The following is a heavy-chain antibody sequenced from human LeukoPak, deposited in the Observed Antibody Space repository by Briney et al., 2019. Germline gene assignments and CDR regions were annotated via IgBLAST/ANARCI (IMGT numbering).Heavy chain of an antibody. Sequence: SETLSLTCIFSGGSISSISNYYWRWIRQPPGKGLEWIGYIYYSGSTNYNPSLKSRVTISIDTSKNQFSLELISVTAADTAVYYCARSDCSGGSFYINFDYWGQGTLVTVSS. J-gene: IGHJ4*02. CDR1: GGSISSISNYY. V-gene: IGHV4-61*01. D-gene: IGHD2-15*01. CDR3: ARSDCSGGSFYINFDY. CDR2: IYYSGST.